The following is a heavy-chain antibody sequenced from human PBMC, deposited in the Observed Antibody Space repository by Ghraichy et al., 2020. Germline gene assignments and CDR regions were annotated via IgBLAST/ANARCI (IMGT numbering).Heavy chain of an antibody. J-gene: IGHJ6*03. CDR3: ARSGYYSYYYYMDV. D-gene: IGHD3-3*01. CDR1: GFTFSSYS. Sequence: GGSLRLSCAASGFTFSSYSMNWVRQAPGKGLEWVSYISSSSSTIYYADSVKGRFTISRDNAKNSLYLQMNSLRAEDTAVYYCARSGYYSYYYYMDVWGKGTTVTVSS. V-gene: IGHV3-48*01. CDR2: ISSSSSTI.